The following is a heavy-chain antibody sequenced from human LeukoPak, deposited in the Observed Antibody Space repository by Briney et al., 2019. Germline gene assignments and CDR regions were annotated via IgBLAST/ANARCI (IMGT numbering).Heavy chain of an antibody. Sequence: GGSLRLSCAASGFTFSSYEMNWVRQAPGKGLEWVSSISSSSNYIYYADSVKGRFTISRDNAKNSLYLQMNSLRAEDTAVYYCARVGIAVAGDYWGQGTLVTVSS. CDR3: ARVGIAVAGDY. V-gene: IGHV3-21*01. J-gene: IGHJ4*02. D-gene: IGHD6-19*01. CDR2: ISSSSNYI. CDR1: GFTFSSYE.